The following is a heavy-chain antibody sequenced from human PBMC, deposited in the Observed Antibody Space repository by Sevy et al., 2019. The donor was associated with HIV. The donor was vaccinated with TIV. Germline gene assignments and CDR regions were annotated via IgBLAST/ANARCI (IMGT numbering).Heavy chain of an antibody. CDR3: VRAVAADGSF. CDR1: GFSLNTYW. V-gene: IGHV3-7*01. CDR2: IKQDRSVT. J-gene: IGHJ4*02. D-gene: IGHD6-13*01. Sequence: GGSLRLSCAASGFSLNTYWMSWVRQAPGKGLEWVANIKQDRSVTYYVDSVKGRFTISRDNARNFLYLQMNSLRAEDTARYYCVRAVAADGSFWGQGTLVTVSS.